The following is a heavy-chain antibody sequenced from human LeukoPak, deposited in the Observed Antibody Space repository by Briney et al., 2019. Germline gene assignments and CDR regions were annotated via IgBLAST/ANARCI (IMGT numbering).Heavy chain of an antibody. CDR2: IYYSGSP. J-gene: IGHJ4*02. Sequence: VYIYYSGSPNYNPSLKIRVTISVDTSKNQFSLKLSSVTAADTAVYYCARFISVAGTGNFDYWGQGTLVTVSS. CDR3: ARFISVAGTGNFDY. V-gene: IGHV4-59*01. D-gene: IGHD6-19*01.